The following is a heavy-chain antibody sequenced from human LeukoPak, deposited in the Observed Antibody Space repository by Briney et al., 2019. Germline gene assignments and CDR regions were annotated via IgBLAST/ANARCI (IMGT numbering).Heavy chain of an antibody. J-gene: IGHJ4*02. V-gene: IGHV3-23*01. D-gene: IGHD5-18*01. CDR2: IRGSGGST. CDR3: AKEGYSYGSLYYFDY. Sequence: GGSLRLSCAASGFTFSSYAMSWVRQAPGKGLEWVSAIRGSGGSTYYADSVKGRFTISRDNSKNTLYLQMNSLRAEDTAVYYCAKEGYSYGSLYYFDYWGQGTLVTVSS. CDR1: GFTFSSYA.